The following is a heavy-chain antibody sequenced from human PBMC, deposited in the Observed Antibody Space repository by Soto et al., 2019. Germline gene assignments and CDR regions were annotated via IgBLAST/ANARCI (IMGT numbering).Heavy chain of an antibody. V-gene: IGHV4-59*01. D-gene: IGHD2-15*01. CDR1: GGSISSYY. CDR3: ARGGRVAATVGWNWFDP. J-gene: IGHJ5*02. Sequence: QVQLQESGPGLVKPSETLSLTCTVSGGSISSYYWSWIRQPPGKGLEWIGYIYYSGSTNYHPSLKSRVTISVDTAKNQFSLKLSSVTAADTAVYYCARGGRVAATVGWNWFDPWGQGTLVTVSS. CDR2: IYYSGST.